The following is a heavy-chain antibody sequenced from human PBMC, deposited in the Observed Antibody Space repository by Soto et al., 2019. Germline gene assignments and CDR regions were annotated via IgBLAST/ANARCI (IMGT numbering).Heavy chain of an antibody. D-gene: IGHD2-21*01. J-gene: IGHJ1*01. V-gene: IGHV3-30*03. CDR3: ARWRMRDGKTSQHSDI. CDR1: GFTFSGFG. CDR2: ISNDGTNE. Sequence: QEELVESGGGVVQPGRSLRLSCAASGFTFSGFGMHWVRQAPGKGLEWVAVISNDGTNEIYAASVKGRFSVSSDNSKNIVYLQMNSLRDEPTAMYYCARWRMRDGKTSQHSDIWGQGTLVTVSS.